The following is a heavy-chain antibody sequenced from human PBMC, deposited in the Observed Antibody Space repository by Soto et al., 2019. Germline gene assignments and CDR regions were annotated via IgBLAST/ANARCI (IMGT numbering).Heavy chain of an antibody. D-gene: IGHD5-18*01. J-gene: IGHJ4*02. V-gene: IGHV1-69*13. Sequence: ASVKVSCKASGGTFSSYAISWVRQAPGQGLEWMGGIIPIFGTANYAQKFQGRVTITADESTSTAYMELSSLRSEDTAVYYCAREDTAMASYYFDYWGPGTMVTVYS. CDR3: AREDTAMASYYFDY. CDR1: GGTFSSYA. CDR2: IIPIFGTA.